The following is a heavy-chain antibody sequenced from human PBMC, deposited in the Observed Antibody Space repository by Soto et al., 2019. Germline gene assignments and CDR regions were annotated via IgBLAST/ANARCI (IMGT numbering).Heavy chain of an antibody. Sequence: GGSLRLSCTSSGFTCGDYALSWWRQAPGKGLEVVGLISSKGYGGTTEYAASVKGRFTISRDDSKSIAYLQMNSLKTEDTAVYYCTSDSSITGATRGRWLDPWGQGTLVT. CDR3: TSDSSITGATRGRWLDP. V-gene: IGHV3-49*03. D-gene: IGHD1-20*01. CDR1: GFTCGDYA. J-gene: IGHJ5*02. CDR2: ISSKGYGGTT.